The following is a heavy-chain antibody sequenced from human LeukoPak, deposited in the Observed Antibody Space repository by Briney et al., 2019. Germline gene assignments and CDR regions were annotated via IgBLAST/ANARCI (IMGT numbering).Heavy chain of an antibody. D-gene: IGHD1-7*01. CDR1: GGSFSGYY. CDR2: INHSGNT. J-gene: IGHJ5*02. CDR3: ATNSGSWFDP. Sequence: SETLSLTCAVWGGSFSGYYWSWLRQPPGKGLEWIGEINHSGNTNSNPPLKSRVTISVDTSKNQFSLKLSSVTAADTAVYYCATNSGSWFDPWGQGTLVTVSS. V-gene: IGHV4-34*01.